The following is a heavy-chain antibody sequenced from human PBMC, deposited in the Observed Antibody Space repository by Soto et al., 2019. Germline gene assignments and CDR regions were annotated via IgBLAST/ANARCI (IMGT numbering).Heavy chain of an antibody. Sequence: PSETLSLTCTVSGGSISSYYWSWIRQPPGKGLEWIGYIYYSGSTKYNPSLKSRLTISVDTSKNQFSLKLSSVTAADTAMYYCARIKYYYDSSGYYLDYWGQGALVTVSS. CDR2: IYYSGST. CDR1: GGSISSYY. V-gene: IGHV4-59*01. J-gene: IGHJ4*02. CDR3: ARIKYYYDSSGYYLDY. D-gene: IGHD3-22*01.